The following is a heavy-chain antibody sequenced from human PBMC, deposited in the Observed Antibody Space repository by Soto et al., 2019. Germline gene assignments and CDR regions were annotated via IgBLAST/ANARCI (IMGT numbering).Heavy chain of an antibody. J-gene: IGHJ1*01. Sequence: EVQLVESGGGLVQPGGSLRLSCAASGFTFSSYWMIWVRQAPGKGLEWVANIKQDGSEKYYVDSVKGRFTISRDNAKNSLYLQMSSLRAEDTAVYYCLRALIGYSIKYWGQGTLVTVSS. CDR1: GFTFSSYW. CDR3: LRALIGYSIKY. D-gene: IGHD2-8*01. V-gene: IGHV3-7*01. CDR2: IKQDGSEK.